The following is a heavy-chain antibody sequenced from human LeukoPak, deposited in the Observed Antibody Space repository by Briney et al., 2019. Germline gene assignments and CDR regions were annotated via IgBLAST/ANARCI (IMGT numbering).Heavy chain of an antibody. CDR2: IIPIFGTA. D-gene: IGHD6-13*01. CDR1: GGTFSSYA. J-gene: IGHJ5*02. V-gene: IGHV1-69*13. CDR3: AREARIAAAGPPDWFDP. Sequence: ASVKVSCKASGGTFSSYAISSVRQAPGQGLEWMGGIIPIFGTANYAQKFQGRVTITADESTSTAYMELSSLRSEDTAVYYCAREARIAAAGPPDWFDPWGQGTLVTVSS.